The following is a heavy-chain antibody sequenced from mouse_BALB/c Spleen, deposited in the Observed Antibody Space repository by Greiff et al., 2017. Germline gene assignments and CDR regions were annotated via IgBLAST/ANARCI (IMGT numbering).Heavy chain of an antibody. CDR2: IDPANGNT. Sequence: VQLQQSGAELVKPGASVKLSCTASGFNIKDPYMPWVKQRPEQGLEWIGRIDPANGNTKYDPKFQGKATITADTSSNTAYLQLSSLTSEDTAVYYCASPAWFAYWGQGTLVTVSA. J-gene: IGHJ3*01. V-gene: IGHV14-3*02. CDR1: GFNIKDPY. CDR3: ASPAWFAY.